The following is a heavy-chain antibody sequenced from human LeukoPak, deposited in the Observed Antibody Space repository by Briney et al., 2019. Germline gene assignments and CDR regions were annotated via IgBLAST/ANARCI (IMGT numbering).Heavy chain of an antibody. J-gene: IGHJ4*02. CDR2: ISSGSSTI. CDR1: GFTFSIYS. V-gene: IGHV3-48*02. CDR3: ARAESGQWYIDY. Sequence: AGGSLRLSCAASGFTFSIYSMNWVRQAPGKGLEWVSYISSGSSTIYYADSVKGRFTISRDNAKNALYLQMNSLRDEDTAVYYCARAESGQWYIDYWGQGTLVTVSS. D-gene: IGHD6-19*01.